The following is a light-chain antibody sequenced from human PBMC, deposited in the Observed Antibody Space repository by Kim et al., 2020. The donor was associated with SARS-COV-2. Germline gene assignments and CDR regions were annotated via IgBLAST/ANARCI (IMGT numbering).Light chain of an antibody. CDR1: QGSSSY. CDR3: QQYYSFPRT. V-gene: IGKV1D-8*01. Sequence: AATGDRGAISCRRSQGSSSYVAGYQQKPGKAAEQLIYDAATLQSGVPSRISGSGSGTDFTLTISCRQSEDCATYYCQQYYSFPRTFGQGTKGDIK. J-gene: IGKJ1*01. CDR2: DAA.